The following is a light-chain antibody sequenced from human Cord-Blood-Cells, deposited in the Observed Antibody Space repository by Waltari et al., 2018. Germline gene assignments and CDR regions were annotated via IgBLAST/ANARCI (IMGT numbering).Light chain of an antibody. CDR2: AAS. J-gene: IGKJ2*01. CDR1: QSISSY. Sequence: DIQMTQSPFSLSASVGDRVTITCRASQSISSYLNWYQQKPGKAPKILIYAASSLQSGVPSRFSRSGSGTDFTLTISSLQPEDFATYYCQQSYSTPYTFGQGTKLVIK. V-gene: IGKV1-39*01. CDR3: QQSYSTPYT.